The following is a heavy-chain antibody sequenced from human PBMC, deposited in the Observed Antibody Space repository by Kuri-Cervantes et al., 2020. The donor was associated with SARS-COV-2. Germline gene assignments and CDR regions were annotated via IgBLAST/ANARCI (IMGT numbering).Heavy chain of an antibody. J-gene: IGHJ4*02. CDR3: AKSYYYDSSGYYYVFNTYYFDY. V-gene: IGHV3-23*01. D-gene: IGHD3-22*01. CDR2: ISGSGGST. Sequence: LSLTCAASGFTFSSYSMNWVRQAPGKGLEWVSAISGSGGSTYYADSVKGRFTISRDNSKNTLYLQMNSLRAEDTAVYYCAKSYYYDSSGYYYVFNTYYFDYWGQGTLVTVSS. CDR1: GFTFSSYS.